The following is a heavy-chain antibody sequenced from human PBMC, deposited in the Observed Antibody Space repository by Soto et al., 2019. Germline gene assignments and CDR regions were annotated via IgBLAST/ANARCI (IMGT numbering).Heavy chain of an antibody. Sequence: GGSLRLSCAASGFTVSSNYMSWVRQAPGKGLEWVSVIYSGGSTYYADSVKGRFTISRDNSKNTLYLQMNSLRAEDTAVYYCARELIVGATGYYYGMDVWGQGTTVTVSS. V-gene: IGHV3-53*01. CDR2: IYSGGST. CDR1: GFTVSSNY. J-gene: IGHJ6*02. CDR3: ARELIVGATGYYYGMDV. D-gene: IGHD1-26*01.